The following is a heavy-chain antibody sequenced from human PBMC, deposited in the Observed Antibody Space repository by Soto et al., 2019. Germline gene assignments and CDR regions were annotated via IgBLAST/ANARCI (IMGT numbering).Heavy chain of an antibody. V-gene: IGHV3-53*01. Sequence: EVQLVEAGGGVIQPGGSLRLSCAASGFTVSSNYMSWVRQAPGKGLEWGSVIYSGGSTYYADSVKGRFTISRDNSKNTVHLQMISLSAEDTAVYYCERDWELANHYGMDVWGQGTTVTVSS. J-gene: IGHJ6*02. CDR1: GFTVSSNY. D-gene: IGHD1-26*01. CDR2: IYSGGST. CDR3: ERDWELANHYGMDV.